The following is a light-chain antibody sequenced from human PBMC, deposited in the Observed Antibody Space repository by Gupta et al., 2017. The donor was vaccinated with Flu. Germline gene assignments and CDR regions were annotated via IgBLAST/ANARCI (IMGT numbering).Light chain of an antibody. CDR2: DAS. CDR1: QSVSSY. CDR3: QHRSNWPPFT. V-gene: IGKV3-11*01. J-gene: IGKJ3*01. Sequence: DIVLTQSPATLSLSPGERATLSCRASQSVSSYLAWYQQKPGQAPRLLIYDASNRATGIPARFSGSGSGTYFTLTIISLEPEDFAVYYCQHRSNWPPFTFGPGTKVDIK.